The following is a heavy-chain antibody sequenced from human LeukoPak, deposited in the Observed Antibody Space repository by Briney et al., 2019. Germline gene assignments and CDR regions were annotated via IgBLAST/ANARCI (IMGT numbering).Heavy chain of an antibody. CDR3: ARDTCDSSGYGFDY. CDR2: IYYSGST. J-gene: IGHJ4*02. V-gene: IGHV4-59*01. D-gene: IGHD3-22*01. Sequence: SETLSLTCTVSGGSISSYYWSWIRQPPGKGREWIGYIYYSGSTNYNPSLKSRVTISVDTSKNQFSLKLSSVTAADTAVYYCARDTCDSSGYGFDYWGQGTLVTVSS. CDR1: GGSISSYY.